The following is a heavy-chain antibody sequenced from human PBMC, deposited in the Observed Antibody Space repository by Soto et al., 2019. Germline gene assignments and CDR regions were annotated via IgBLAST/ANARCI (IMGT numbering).Heavy chain of an antibody. CDR3: VRGYGDSYYSYGLDV. V-gene: IGHV4-59*01. Sequence: LSLPCTVSGGSIRSYHWTWIRQSPGKGLEWVGYIDFSGTTHFNPSLKGRVAMSVDMSKIQFSLKVTAVTAADTAVYYCVRGYGDSYYSYGLDVWGQGTTVTVSS. D-gene: IGHD4-17*01. CDR1: GGSIRSYH. J-gene: IGHJ6*02. CDR2: IDFSGTT.